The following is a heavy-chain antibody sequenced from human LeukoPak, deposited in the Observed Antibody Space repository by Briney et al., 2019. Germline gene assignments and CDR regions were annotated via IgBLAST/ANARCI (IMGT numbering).Heavy chain of an antibody. Sequence: PGGSLRLSCAASGFTFSIYAMSWVRQAPGKGLEWVSYISSSSSTIYYADSVKGRFTISRDNAKNSLYLQMNSLRAEDTAVYYCASALYYDSPFDMDVWGKGTTVTVSS. J-gene: IGHJ6*03. CDR3: ASALYYDSPFDMDV. CDR2: ISSSSSTI. V-gene: IGHV3-48*01. CDR1: GFTFSIYA. D-gene: IGHD3-3*01.